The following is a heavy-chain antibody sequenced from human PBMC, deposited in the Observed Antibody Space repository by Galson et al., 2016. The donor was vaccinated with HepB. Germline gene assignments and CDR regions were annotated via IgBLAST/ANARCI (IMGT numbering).Heavy chain of an antibody. CDR1: GFTFSNYW. V-gene: IGHV3-7*01. D-gene: IGHD2-21*01. J-gene: IGHJ6*02. Sequence: SLRLSCADSGFTFSNYWMSWVRQAPGKGLEWVANIKGDGSEKNYVDSVRGRFTISRDNAKNSLYVQMNSLRAEDTAVYQCVRGWCGGHCYGLGDWGQGTTVSVSS. CDR3: VRGWCGGHCYGLGD. CDR2: IKGDGSEK.